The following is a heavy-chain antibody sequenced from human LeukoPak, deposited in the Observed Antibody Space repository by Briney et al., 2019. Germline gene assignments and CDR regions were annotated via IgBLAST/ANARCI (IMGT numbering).Heavy chain of an antibody. J-gene: IGHJ6*03. CDR2: INPSSGST. CDR3: STRIGGSYVDYYYMDV. D-gene: IGHD1-26*01. Sequence: ATVRVSCTASGYTFTGFYMHWVPEAPGRGREWRGIINPSSGSTSYAQKFQGRDTMIRDTTTSTVDMELSSLRSEDTADYYWSTRIGGSYVDYYYMDVWGKGTTVTISS. CDR1: GYTFTGFY. V-gene: IGHV1-46*03.